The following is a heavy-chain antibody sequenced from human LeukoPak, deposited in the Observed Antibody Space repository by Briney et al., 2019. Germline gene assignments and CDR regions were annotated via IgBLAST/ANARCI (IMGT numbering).Heavy chain of an antibody. J-gene: IGHJ4*02. CDR1: GFTFSSYC. CDR2: IKQDGSAM. V-gene: IGHV3-7*01. D-gene: IGHD2-15*01. CDR3: ARGRYCSVGRSYWDY. Sequence: GGPLRLSCAASGFTFSSYCMNWLRQAPGKGREGVANIKQDGSAMYYVDSVKGRFTISRDNAKNSLDQQMISLRAEDTAVYYCARGRYCSVGRSYWDYWGQGTLVTVSS.